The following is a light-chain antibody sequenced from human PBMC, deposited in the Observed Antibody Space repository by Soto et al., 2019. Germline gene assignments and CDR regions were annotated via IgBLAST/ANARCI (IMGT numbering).Light chain of an antibody. CDR3: QQTYSNPPWT. V-gene: IGKV1-39*01. J-gene: IGKJ1*01. Sequence: DIQMTQSPSSLSASVGDRVTITCRASQNINSYVNWYQQKPGKAPKLLIYAASSLQSGVPSRFSGSESGTDFTLTISRLQPEDGATYYCQQTYSNPPWTFGQGTKVEVK. CDR2: AAS. CDR1: QNINSY.